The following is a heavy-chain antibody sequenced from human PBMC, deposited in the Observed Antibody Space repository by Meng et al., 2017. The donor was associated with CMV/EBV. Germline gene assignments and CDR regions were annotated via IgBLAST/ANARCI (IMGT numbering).Heavy chain of an antibody. CDR2: IFYSGST. D-gene: IGHD3-22*01. CDR1: SIRSSNYY. V-gene: IGHV4-39*07. J-gene: IGHJ4*02. CDR3: ARDHDSSGHYVYYFDS. Sequence: SIRSSNYYWVSIRQPPGKALKWIGSIFYSGSTYYNLSLKSRVTISVDTSKNQFSLNLTSVTAADTAMYYCARDHDSSGHYVYYFDSWGQGTLVTVSS.